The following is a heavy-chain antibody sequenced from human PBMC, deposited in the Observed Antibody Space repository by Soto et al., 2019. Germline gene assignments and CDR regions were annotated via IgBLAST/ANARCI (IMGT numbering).Heavy chain of an antibody. Sequence: SETLSLTCTVSGGSISSGDYYWSWIRQPPGKGLEWIGYIYYSGSTYYNPSLKSRVTISVDTSKNQFSLKLSSVTAADTAVYYCARGRIYYYDSSGYPPFDYWGQGTLVTVSS. D-gene: IGHD3-22*01. CDR1: GGSISSGDYY. CDR2: IYYSGST. J-gene: IGHJ4*02. V-gene: IGHV4-30-4*01. CDR3: ARGRIYYYDSSGYPPFDY.